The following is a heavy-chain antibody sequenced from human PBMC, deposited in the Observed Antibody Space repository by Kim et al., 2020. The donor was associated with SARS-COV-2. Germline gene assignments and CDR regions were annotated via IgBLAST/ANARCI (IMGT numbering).Heavy chain of an antibody. CDR3: ARGGAGSSGWTDY. J-gene: IGHJ4*02. Sequence: YNPALKRRGTISVDTAKNQFSLKLSSVAAADTAVYYCARGGAGSSGWTDYWGQGTLFTVSS. D-gene: IGHD6-19*01. V-gene: IGHV4-34*01.